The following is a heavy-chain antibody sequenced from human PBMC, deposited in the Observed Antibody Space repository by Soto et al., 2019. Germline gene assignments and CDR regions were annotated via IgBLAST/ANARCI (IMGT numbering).Heavy chain of an antibody. Sequence: WASVKVSCKASGYTFTNYYMYWVRQAPGQGLEWMGIINPSAGSSSYAQRFQGRVTMTWDTSTTTVYMELSSLRSEDTAVYYCARVRGYTTTHYLDYWGQGTLVTVSS. CDR3: ARVRGYTTTHYLDY. J-gene: IGHJ4*02. V-gene: IGHV1-46*01. CDR1: GYTFTNYY. D-gene: IGHD2-2*02. CDR2: INPSAGSS.